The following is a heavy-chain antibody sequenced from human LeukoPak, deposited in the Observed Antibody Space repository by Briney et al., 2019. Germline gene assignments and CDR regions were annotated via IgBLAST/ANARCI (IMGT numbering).Heavy chain of an antibody. CDR1: GLTLRGYI. CDR2: ISSSGSEI. V-gene: IGHV3-21*06. J-gene: IGHJ2*01. Sequence: GGSLRLSCAVSGLTLRGYITHWVRQAPGKGLEWVSSISSSGSEIYYADSVKGRFTISRDNGENSLYLEMNTLRGDDTAVYYCTRGTMIIRMGFVFWGRGTLVTVSS. D-gene: IGHD3-22*01. CDR3: TRGTMIIRMGFVF.